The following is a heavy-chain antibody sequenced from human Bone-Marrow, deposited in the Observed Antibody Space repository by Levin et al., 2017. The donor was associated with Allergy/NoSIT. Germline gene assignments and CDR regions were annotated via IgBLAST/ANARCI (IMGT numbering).Heavy chain of an antibody. D-gene: IGHD6-19*01. Sequence: ASVKVSCKTSGYIFTSYDINWVRQAPGLGLEWMGWIDTKTGNPTFAQGFTGRFVFSLDTSVSTAYLQINSLKAEDTGVYYCMRDEGSGWYAGFYSWGQGTLVTVSS. J-gene: IGHJ4*02. V-gene: IGHV7-4-1*02. CDR3: MRDEGSGWYAGFYS. CDR2: IDTKTGNP. CDR1: GYIFTSYD.